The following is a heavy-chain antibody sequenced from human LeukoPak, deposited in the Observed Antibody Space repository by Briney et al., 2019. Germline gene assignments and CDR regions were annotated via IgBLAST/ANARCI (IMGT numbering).Heavy chain of an antibody. J-gene: IGHJ4*02. CDR3: AKTTAGYSSGQYPGWPIDC. V-gene: IGHV3-23*01. CDR1: GFTFGSYA. D-gene: IGHD6-25*01. CDR2: IVGSGGIT. Sequence: GGSLRLSCEASGFTFGSYAMYWVRQAPGKGLEWVSGIVGSGGITQYADSVKGRFTISRDNSKNTVFLQLNSPKVEDTALSYCAKTTAGYSSGQYPGWPIDCWGPGTLVTVSS.